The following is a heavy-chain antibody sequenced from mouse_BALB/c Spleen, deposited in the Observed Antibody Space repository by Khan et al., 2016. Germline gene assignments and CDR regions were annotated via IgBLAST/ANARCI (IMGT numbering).Heavy chain of an antibody. Sequence: VQLQQSGGGLVQPGGSLKLSCAASGLDFSRYWMSWVRQAPGKGLEWIGEINPDSSTIKYTQSLKDKFIISRDNDKNQLDQQQSKEKSEDTALYYCARLHYYGYMNYWGQGTTLTVSS. CDR3: ARLHYYGYMNY. CDR1: GLDFSRYW. V-gene: IGHV4-1*02. CDR2: INPDSSTI. J-gene: IGHJ2*01. D-gene: IGHD1-2*01.